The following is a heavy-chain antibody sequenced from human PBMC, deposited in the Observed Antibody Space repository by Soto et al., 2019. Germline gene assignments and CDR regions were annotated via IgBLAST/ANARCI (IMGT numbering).Heavy chain of an antibody. CDR3: ARSQLYYDSSGYPDY. CDR2: ISYDGSTI. D-gene: IGHD3-22*01. V-gene: IGHV3-30*12. J-gene: IGHJ4*02. Sequence: PGGSLRLSCAASGFIFSSYGMYWVRQAPGKGLEWVAIISYDGSTIYYADSVKGRFTISRDNAKNSLYLQMNSLRAEDTAVYYCARSQLYYDSSGYPDYWGQGTLVTVSS. CDR1: GFIFSSYG.